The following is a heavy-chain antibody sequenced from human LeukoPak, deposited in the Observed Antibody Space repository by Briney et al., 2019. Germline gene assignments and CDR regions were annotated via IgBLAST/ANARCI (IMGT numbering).Heavy chain of an antibody. Sequence: GGSLRLSCAASGFTFSSYAMHGVRQAPGKGLEWVAVISYDGSNKYYADSVKGRFTISRDNSKNTLYLQMNSLRAEDTAVYYCARGKHSGWGHHFDYWGQGTLVTVSS. CDR2: ISYDGSNK. CDR3: ARGKHSGWGHHFDY. V-gene: IGHV3-30-3*01. D-gene: IGHD6-19*01. J-gene: IGHJ4*02. CDR1: GFTFSSYA.